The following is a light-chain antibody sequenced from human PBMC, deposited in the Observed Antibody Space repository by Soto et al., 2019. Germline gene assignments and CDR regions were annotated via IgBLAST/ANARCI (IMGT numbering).Light chain of an antibody. CDR3: QSYDSGLSARV. CDR1: SSNIGAGYD. V-gene: IGLV1-40*01. CDR2: GNN. Sequence: QCALTQPPSVSGAPGQRVTISCTGSSSNIGAGYDVHWYQQLPGTAPKLLIYGNNNRPSGVPDRFSGSKSGTSASLAITGLQAEDDADYYCQSYDSGLSARVFGGGTKLTVL. J-gene: IGLJ3*02.